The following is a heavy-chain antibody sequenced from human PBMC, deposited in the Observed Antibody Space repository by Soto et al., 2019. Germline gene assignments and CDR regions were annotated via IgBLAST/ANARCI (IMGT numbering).Heavy chain of an antibody. D-gene: IGHD6-13*01. Sequence: ASVKVSCKASGGTFSSYAISWVRQAPGQGLEWMGGIIPIFGTANYAQKFQGRVTITADESTSTAYMELSSLRSEDTAVYYCARGRYSSSWYDPWGQGTLVTVSS. CDR1: GGTFSSYA. J-gene: IGHJ5*02. V-gene: IGHV1-69*13. CDR2: IIPIFGTA. CDR3: ARGRYSSSWYDP.